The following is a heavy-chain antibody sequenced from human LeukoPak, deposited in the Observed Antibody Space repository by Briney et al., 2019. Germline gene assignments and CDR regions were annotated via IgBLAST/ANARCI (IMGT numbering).Heavy chain of an antibody. V-gene: IGHV3-49*04. CDR3: TRDVNIVVVPAAIPDFDY. Sequence: GGSLRLSCAASGFTFSSYAVHWVRQAPGKGLEWVGFIRSKAYGGTTEYAASVKARFTISRDDSKSIAYLQMNSLKTEDTAVYYCTRDVNIVVVPAAIPDFDYWGQGTLVTVSS. CDR1: GFTFSSYA. CDR2: IRSKAYGGTT. D-gene: IGHD2-2*02. J-gene: IGHJ4*02.